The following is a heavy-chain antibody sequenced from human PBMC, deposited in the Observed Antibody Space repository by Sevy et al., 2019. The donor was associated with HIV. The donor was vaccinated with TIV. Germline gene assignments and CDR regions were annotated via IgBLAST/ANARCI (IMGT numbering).Heavy chain of an antibody. J-gene: IGHJ6*02. CDR3: ATGLLIFGKGYYYYGMDV. D-gene: IGHD3-3*01. CDR2: FDPEDGET. Sequence: ASVKVSCKVPGYTLTELSMHWVRQAPGKGLEWMGGFDPEDGETIYAQKFQGRVTMTEDTSTDTAYMELSSLRSEDTAVYYCATGLLIFGKGYYYYGMDVWGQGTTVTVSS. V-gene: IGHV1-24*01. CDR1: GYTLTELS.